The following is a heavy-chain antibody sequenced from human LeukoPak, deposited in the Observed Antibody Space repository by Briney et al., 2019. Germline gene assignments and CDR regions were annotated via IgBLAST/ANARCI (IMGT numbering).Heavy chain of an antibody. J-gene: IGHJ4*02. CDR1: GFTFSTYA. V-gene: IGHV3-30-3*01. CDR3: ARGGPAEMATIIDY. Sequence: PGGSLRLSCAASGFTFSTYAIHWVRQAPGKGLEWVAVISFDGNNKYYPDSVKGRFTISRDNSKNTLYLQMNSLRVEDTALHYCARGGPAEMATIIDYWGQGTLVTVSS. D-gene: IGHD5-24*01. CDR2: ISFDGNNK.